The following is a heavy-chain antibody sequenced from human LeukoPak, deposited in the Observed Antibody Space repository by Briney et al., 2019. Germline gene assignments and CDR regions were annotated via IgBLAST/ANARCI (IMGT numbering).Heavy chain of an antibody. J-gene: IGHJ4*02. CDR3: ARREWLVTGVGYFDY. CDR1: GGSISSGDYY. Sequence: SQTLSLTCTVSGGSISSGDYYWSWIRQPPGKGLEWIGSIYYSGSTYYNPSLKSRVTISVDTSKNQFSLKLSSETAADTAVYYCARREWLVTGVGYFDYWGQGTLVTVSS. CDR2: IYYSGST. V-gene: IGHV4-39*07. D-gene: IGHD6-19*01.